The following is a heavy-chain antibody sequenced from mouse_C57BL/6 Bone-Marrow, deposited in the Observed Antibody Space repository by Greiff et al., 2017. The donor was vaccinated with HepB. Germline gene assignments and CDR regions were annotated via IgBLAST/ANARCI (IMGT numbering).Heavy chain of an antibody. CDR1: GYSITSDY. CDR3: ARYYDYDGDFDY. J-gene: IGHJ2*01. D-gene: IGHD2-4*01. V-gene: IGHV3-8*01. Sequence: VQLKESGPGLAKPSQTLSLTCSVTGYSITSDYWNWIQKFPGNKLEYMGYISYSGSTYYNPSLKSRISITRDTSKNQYYLQLNSVTTEDTATYYCARYYDYDGDFDYWGQGTTLTVSS. CDR2: ISYSGST.